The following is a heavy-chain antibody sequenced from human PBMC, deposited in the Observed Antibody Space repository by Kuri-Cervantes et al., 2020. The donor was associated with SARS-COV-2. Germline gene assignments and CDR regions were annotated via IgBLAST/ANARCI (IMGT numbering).Heavy chain of an antibody. D-gene: IGHD2-21*01. Sequence: GGSLRLSCAASGFTFNTCAMHWVRQAPGKGLEWVAMVSSDGTNQSYADSVEGRFTISRDNSKNTLHLQIISLRTEDTGVFYCARARVGVFDFWGQGALVTVSS. CDR3: ARARVGVFDF. CDR1: GFTFNTCA. CDR2: VSSDGTNQ. V-gene: IGHV3-30*04. J-gene: IGHJ4*02.